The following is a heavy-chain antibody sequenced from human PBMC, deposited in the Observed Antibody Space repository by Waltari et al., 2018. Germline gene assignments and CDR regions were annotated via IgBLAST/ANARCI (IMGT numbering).Heavy chain of an antibody. Sequence: QVQLQESGPGLVKPSETLSLTCAVSGYSISSGYYWGWIRQPPGKGLEWIGSIYHSGSTYYNPSLKSRVTISVDTSKNQFSLKLSSVTAADTAVYYCARVVATISSGGYFDYWGQGTLVTVSS. CDR2: IYHSGST. J-gene: IGHJ4*02. CDR3: ARVVATISSGGYFDY. D-gene: IGHD5-12*01. V-gene: IGHV4-38-2*01. CDR1: GYSISSGYY.